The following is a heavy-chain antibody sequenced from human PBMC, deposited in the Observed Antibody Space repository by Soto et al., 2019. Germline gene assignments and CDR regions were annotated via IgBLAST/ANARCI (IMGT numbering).Heavy chain of an antibody. CDR3: AGSYGSGFRAFDY. Sequence: QVQLVQSGAEVKKPGSSVRVSCKASGDTFTFYSINWVRQAPGLGLEWMGRINPILSMSNYAQRFQGRVTMAPEKSTGTGLVEPSRPTSADTGLYFWAGSYGSGFRAFDYWGQGALVTVSS. J-gene: IGHJ4*02. V-gene: IGHV1-69*02. D-gene: IGHD3-10*01. CDR1: GDTFTFYS. CDR2: INPILSMS.